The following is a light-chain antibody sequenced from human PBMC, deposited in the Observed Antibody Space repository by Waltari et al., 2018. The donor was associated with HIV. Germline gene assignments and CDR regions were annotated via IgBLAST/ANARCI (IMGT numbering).Light chain of an antibody. Sequence: DIKMTQPPSSLSAYTGNRITINFRASQAIKTYLKWYAQRPGEAPKLLIFDATRLHTGVTNRFSGTGSGTHFTLTISSLQPEDSGTYYCQQSFSTPWTFGQGTKV. V-gene: IGKV1-39*01. CDR2: DAT. J-gene: IGKJ1*01. CDR3: QQSFSTPWT. CDR1: QAIKTY.